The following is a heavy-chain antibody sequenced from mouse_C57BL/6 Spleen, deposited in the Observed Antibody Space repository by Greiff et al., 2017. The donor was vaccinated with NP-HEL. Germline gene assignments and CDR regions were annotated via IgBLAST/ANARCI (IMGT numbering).Heavy chain of an antibody. V-gene: IGHV5-2*01. CDR1: EYEFPSHD. D-gene: IGHD3-2*02. J-gene: IGHJ3*01. CDR3: ARHQLRLGFAY. CDR2: INSDGGST. Sequence: EVQGVESGGGLVQPGESLKLSCESNEYEFPSHDMSWVRKTPEKRLELVAAINSDGGSTYYPDTMERRFIISRDITKKTLYLQMSSLRSEDTAVYYFARHQLRLGFAYWGQGTLVTVSA.